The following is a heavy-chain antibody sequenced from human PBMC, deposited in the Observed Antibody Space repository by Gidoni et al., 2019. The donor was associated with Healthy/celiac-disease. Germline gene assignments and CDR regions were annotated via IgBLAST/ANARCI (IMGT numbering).Heavy chain of an antibody. CDR3: ARSGIYYDYVWGSYPFDY. V-gene: IGHV1-18*01. J-gene: IGHJ4*02. Sequence: QVQLVQSDAEVKKPGASVKVSCKASGYTFNRYGISWVRQAPGQGLEGMGWISAYNGNTNYAQKLQGRVTMTTDTSTSTAYMELRSLRSDDTAVYYCARSGIYYDYVWGSYPFDYWGQGTLVTVSS. CDR1: GYTFNRYG. D-gene: IGHD3-16*02. CDR2: ISAYNGNT.